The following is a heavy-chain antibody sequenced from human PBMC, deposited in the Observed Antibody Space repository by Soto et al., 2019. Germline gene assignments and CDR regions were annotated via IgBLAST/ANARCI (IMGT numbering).Heavy chain of an antibody. Sequence: SVKVSCKASGGTFSSYAISCVRQAPEQGLEWMGGVIPIFGTANYAQKFQGRVTITADESTSTAYMELSSLRSEDTAVYYCARPEAEIAVADYYYYYGMDVWGQGTTVTVSS. V-gene: IGHV1-69*13. CDR1: GGTFSSYA. CDR3: ARPEAEIAVADYYYYYGMDV. D-gene: IGHD6-19*01. CDR2: VIPIFGTA. J-gene: IGHJ6*02.